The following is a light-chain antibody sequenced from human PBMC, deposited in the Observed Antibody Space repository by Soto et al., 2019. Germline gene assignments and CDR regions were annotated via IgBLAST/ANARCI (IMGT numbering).Light chain of an antibody. CDR2: EVT. Sequence: QSALTQPASVSGSPGQSITISCTGTSSDVGGYNYVSWYQQHPGKAPKLLIFEVTNRPSGVSNRFSGSKSGNTASLTISGLQAEDEADYYCSSHTSSITWVFGGGTKVTVL. J-gene: IGLJ3*02. CDR1: SSDVGGYNY. CDR3: SSHTSSITWV. V-gene: IGLV2-14*01.